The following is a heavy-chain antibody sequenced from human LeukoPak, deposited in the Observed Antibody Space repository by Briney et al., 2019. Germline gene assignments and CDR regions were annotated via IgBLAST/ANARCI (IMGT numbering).Heavy chain of an antibody. J-gene: IGHJ4*02. V-gene: IGHV4-4*02. CDR3: AREARSGYYDSTGTYVY. Sequence: SETLSLTCAVSGDSLSSRNWWSWVRQPPGKGLEWIGEIYHSGSTNYNPSLKSRVTISVDKSKNQFSLKLSSVTAADTAVYYCAREARSGYYDSTGTYVYWGQGTLVTVSS. D-gene: IGHD3-22*01. CDR1: GDSLSSRNW. CDR2: IYHSGST.